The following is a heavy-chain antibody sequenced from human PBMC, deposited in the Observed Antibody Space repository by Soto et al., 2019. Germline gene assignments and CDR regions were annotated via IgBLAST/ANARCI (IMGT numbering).Heavy chain of an antibody. CDR2: IYHGVST. J-gene: IGHJ4*02. CDR1: GGSISSGGYS. V-gene: IGHV4-30-2*01. CDR3: ARAEGGIFDY. Sequence: SETLSLTCAVSGGSISSGGYSWSWIRQPPGKGLEWIGYIYHGVSTYYNPSLKSRVTISVDRSKNQFSLKLSSVTAADTAVYYCARAEGGIFDYWGQGTLVTVSS.